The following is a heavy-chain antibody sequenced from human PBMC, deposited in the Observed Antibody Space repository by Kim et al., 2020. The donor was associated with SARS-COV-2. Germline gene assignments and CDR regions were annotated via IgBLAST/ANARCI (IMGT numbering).Heavy chain of an antibody. V-gene: IGHV4-59*13. CDR1: GGSISSYY. Sequence: SETLSLTCTVSGGSISSYYWSWIRQPPGKGLEWIGYIYYSGSTNYNPSLKSRVTISVDTSKIQFSLKLSSVTAADTAVYYCARDYGGVVRGVIRSRGMDVWGQGTTVTVSS. CDR2: IYYSGST. CDR3: ARDYGGVVRGVIRSRGMDV. J-gene: IGHJ6*02. D-gene: IGHD3-10*01.